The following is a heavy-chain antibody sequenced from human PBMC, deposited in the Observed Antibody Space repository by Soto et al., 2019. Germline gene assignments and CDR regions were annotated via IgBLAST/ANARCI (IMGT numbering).Heavy chain of an antibody. CDR2: IYSCGST. J-gene: IGHJ4*02. CDR1: GFTVSSNY. Sequence: GGSLRLSCAASGFTVSSNYMSWVRQAPGKGLEWVSVIYSCGSTYYADSVKGRFTISRDNSKNTLYLKMNSLRAEDTAVYYCARGPPSSGWSDYWGQGTLVTVSS. D-gene: IGHD6-19*01. V-gene: IGHV3-53*01. CDR3: ARGPPSSGWSDY.